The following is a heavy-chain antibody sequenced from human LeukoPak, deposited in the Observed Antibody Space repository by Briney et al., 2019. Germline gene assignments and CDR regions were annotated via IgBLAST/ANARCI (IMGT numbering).Heavy chain of an antibody. Sequence: GGSLRLSCAASGFTFSSYAMHWVRQALGKGLEWVAVISYDGSNKYYADSVKGRFTISRDNSKNTLYLQMNSLRAEDTAVYYCARGGGYFDWLLIDYWGQGTLVTVSS. CDR3: ARGGGYFDWLLIDY. J-gene: IGHJ4*02. V-gene: IGHV3-30*04. CDR1: GFTFSSYA. CDR2: ISYDGSNK. D-gene: IGHD3-9*01.